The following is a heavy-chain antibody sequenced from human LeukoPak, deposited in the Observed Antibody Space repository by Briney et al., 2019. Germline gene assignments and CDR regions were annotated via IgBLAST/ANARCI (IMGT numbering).Heavy chain of an antibody. CDR2: INPSGGST. Sequence: ASVKVSCKASGYTFTSYYMHWVRQAPGQGLEWMGVINPSGGSTSYAQKFQGRVTMTRDTSTTTVYMELSSLRSEDTAVYYCAREGDTVMARRYFDYWGQGTLVTVSS. V-gene: IGHV1-46*01. J-gene: IGHJ4*02. D-gene: IGHD5-18*01. CDR1: GYTFTSYY. CDR3: AREGDTVMARRYFDY.